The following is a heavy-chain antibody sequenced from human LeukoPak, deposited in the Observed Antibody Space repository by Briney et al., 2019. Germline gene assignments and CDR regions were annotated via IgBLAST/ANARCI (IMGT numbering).Heavy chain of an antibody. J-gene: IGHJ4*02. V-gene: IGHV3-66*01. CDR2: IYSGGST. D-gene: IGHD6-19*01. CDR1: GFTFSSYA. Sequence: GGSLRLSCSASGFTFSSYAMHWVRQAPGKGLEWVSVIYSGGSTYYADSVKGRFTISRDNSKNTLYLQMNSLRAEDTAVYYCARVSSGWYRWGQGTLVTVSS. CDR3: ARVSSGWYR.